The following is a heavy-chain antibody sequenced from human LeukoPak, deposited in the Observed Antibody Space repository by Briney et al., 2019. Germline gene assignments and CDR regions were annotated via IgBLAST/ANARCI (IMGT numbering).Heavy chain of an antibody. V-gene: IGHV4-30-2*01. CDR2: IYHSGST. J-gene: IGHJ3*02. D-gene: IGHD2-2*01. CDR3: ARERAPGRVGAFDI. CDR1: GGSISSGGYY. Sequence: SETLSLTCTVSGGSISSGGYYWSWIRQPPGKGLEWIVYIYHSGSTYYNPSLKSRVTISVDRSKNRCSLKLSSVTAADTAVYYCARERAPGRVGAFDIWGQGTMVTVSS.